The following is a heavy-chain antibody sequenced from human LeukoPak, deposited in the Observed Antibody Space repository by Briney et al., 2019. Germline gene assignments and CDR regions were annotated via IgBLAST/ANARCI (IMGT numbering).Heavy chain of an antibody. V-gene: IGHV1-2*02. CDR3: ARARVPIAVAGLYYFDY. CDR2: INPDTGGS. Sequence: GASVTVSCKTSGYTFTDYYLHWVRQAPGQGLEWMGWINPDTGGSFSAQKFQGRVTMTRDTSSNSAYMDLTRLKSDDTAVYYCARARVPIAVAGLYYFDYWGQGALATVSS. CDR1: GYTFTDYY. J-gene: IGHJ4*02. D-gene: IGHD6-19*01.